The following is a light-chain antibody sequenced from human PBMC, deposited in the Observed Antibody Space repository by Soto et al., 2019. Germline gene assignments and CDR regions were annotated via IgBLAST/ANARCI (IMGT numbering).Light chain of an antibody. CDR3: QPYNNWPLT. CDR1: QGIGDT. J-gene: IGKJ4*01. CDR2: DTS. Sequence: EVVMRYSPGTLSVSPVEGATLSCRSSQGIGDTLAWYQHKPGQTPRLLIYDTSTRATGVPTRFSGSRSGAEFTLTINSLQSEDFAVYYCQPYNNWPLTFGGGTKVDIK. V-gene: IGKV3-15*01.